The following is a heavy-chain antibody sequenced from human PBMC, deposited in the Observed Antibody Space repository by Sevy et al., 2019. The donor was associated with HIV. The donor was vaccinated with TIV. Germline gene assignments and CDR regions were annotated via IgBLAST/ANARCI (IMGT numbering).Heavy chain of an antibody. CDR3: AKGGLGVTPFDY. CDR2: ISYDGSNK. J-gene: IGHJ4*02. CDR1: GFTFSSYG. D-gene: IGHD2-21*02. V-gene: IGHV3-30*18. Sequence: GGSLRLSCAASGFTFSSYGMHWVHQAPGKGLEWVAVISYDGSNKYYADSVKGRFTISRDNSKNTLYLQMNSLRAEDTAVYYCAKGGLGVTPFDYWGQGTLVTVSS.